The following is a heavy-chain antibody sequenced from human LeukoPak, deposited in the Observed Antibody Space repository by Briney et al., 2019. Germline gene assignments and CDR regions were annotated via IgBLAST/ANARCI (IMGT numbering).Heavy chain of an antibody. D-gene: IGHD2-21*02. Sequence: SETLSLTCTVSGGSINNYYWSWIRQPPGKGLEWIGDIYYSGTTNYNPSIKSPVTISIDTSKNQFSLKLSSVTAADTAVYYCARGGTRDGGHYSVYWGQGTLVTVSS. CDR2: IYYSGTT. J-gene: IGHJ4*02. CDR3: ARGGTRDGGHYSVY. CDR1: GGSINNYY. V-gene: IGHV4-59*01.